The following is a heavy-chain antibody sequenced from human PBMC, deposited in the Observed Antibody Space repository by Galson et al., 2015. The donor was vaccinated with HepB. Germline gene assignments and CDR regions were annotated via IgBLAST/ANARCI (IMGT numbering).Heavy chain of an antibody. Sequence: SVKVSCKASGYKFSDYGTNWVRQAPGQGLEWMGWISGYNGNTKYAQSLQGRVTMTTDTSTSTVSMEVKNLRSDDTAVYYCARDYAMSTRKWFDPWGQGTLVTVSS. CDR3: ARDYAMSTRKWFDP. CDR2: ISGYNGNT. CDR1: GYKFSDYG. V-gene: IGHV1-18*01. D-gene: IGHD2-8*01. J-gene: IGHJ5*02.